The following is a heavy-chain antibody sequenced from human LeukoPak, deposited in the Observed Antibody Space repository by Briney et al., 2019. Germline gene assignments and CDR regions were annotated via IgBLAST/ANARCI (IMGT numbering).Heavy chain of an antibody. J-gene: IGHJ4*02. V-gene: IGHV3-30*04. D-gene: IGHD3-10*01. CDR1: GFTFSSYA. Sequence: GGSLRLSCAASGFTFSSYAMHWVRQAPGKGLEWVAVISYDGSNKYYADSVKGRFTISRDNSKNTLYLQMNSLRAEDAAVYYCARGRHYHGSGRYSDYWGQGTLVTVSS. CDR2: ISYDGSNK. CDR3: ARGRHYHGSGRYSDY.